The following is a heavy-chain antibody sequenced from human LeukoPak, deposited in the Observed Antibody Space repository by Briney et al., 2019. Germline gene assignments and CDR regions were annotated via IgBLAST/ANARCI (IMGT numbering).Heavy chain of an antibody. CDR3: ARGLHDYGDS. CDR1: GGSIDYCF. V-gene: IGHV4-59*01. Sequence: SETLSLTCTVSGGSIDYCFWNWIRQSPGKGLEWIGYINYFGTTSYNPSLRSRATLSIDTSKNRFSLTLTSVNAADTAIYFCARGLHDYGDSWGPGTLVIVSS. CDR2: INYFGTT. J-gene: IGHJ4*02.